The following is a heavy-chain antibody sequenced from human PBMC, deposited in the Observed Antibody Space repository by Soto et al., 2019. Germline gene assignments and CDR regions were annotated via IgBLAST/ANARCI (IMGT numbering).Heavy chain of an antibody. V-gene: IGHV3-9*01. D-gene: IGHD3-22*01. CDR2: ISWNSGSI. CDR3: AKDMRIGYYDSSGYYGM. CDR1: GFTFDDYA. Sequence: GGSLKLSCAASGFTFDDYAMHWVRQAPGKGLEWVSGISWNSGSIGYADSVKGRFTISRDNAKNSLYLQMNSLRAEDTALYYCAKDMRIGYYDSSGYYGMWGQGTLVTVSS. J-gene: IGHJ4*02.